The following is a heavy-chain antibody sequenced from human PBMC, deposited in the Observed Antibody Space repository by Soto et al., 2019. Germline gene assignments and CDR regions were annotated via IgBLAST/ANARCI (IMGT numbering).Heavy chain of an antibody. V-gene: IGHV4-34*01. J-gene: IGHJ6*02. CDR1: GGSFSGYY. Sequence: SETLSLTCAVYGGSFSGYYWSWIRQPPGKGLEWIGEINHSGSTNYNPSLKSRVTISVDTSKNQFSLKLSSVTAADTAVYHCARGLPVGCSGGSCYLVYYYYYGMDVWGQGTTVTVSS. D-gene: IGHD2-15*01. CDR2: INHSGST. CDR3: ARGLPVGCSGGSCYLVYYYYYGMDV.